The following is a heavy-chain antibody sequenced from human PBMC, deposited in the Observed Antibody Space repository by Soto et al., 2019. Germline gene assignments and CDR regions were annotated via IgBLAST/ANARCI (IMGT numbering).Heavy chain of an antibody. CDR3: ARGPVWGSYRYISGTYLDY. CDR2: IYYSGST. D-gene: IGHD3-16*02. CDR1: GGSISSGDYY. Sequence: PSETLSLTCTVSGGSISSGDYYWSWIRQPPGKGLEWIGYIYYSGSTYYNPSLKSRVTISVDTSKNQFSLKLSSVTAADTAVYYCARGPVWGSYRYISGTYLDYWGQGTLVTVSS. J-gene: IGHJ4*02. V-gene: IGHV4-30-4*01.